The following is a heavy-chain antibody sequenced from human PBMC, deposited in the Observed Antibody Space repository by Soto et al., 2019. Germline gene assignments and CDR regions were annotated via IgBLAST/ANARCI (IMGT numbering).Heavy chain of an antibody. D-gene: IGHD3-10*01. CDR2: IYYSGST. V-gene: IGHV4-39*01. J-gene: IGHJ6*03. CDR3: ARQRRESGYYYGSGSYYQPYYYYMDV. Sequence: PSETLSLTCTVSGGSISSSSYYWGWIRQPPGKGLEWIGSIYYSGSTNYNPSLKSRVTISVDTSKNQFSLKLSSVTAADTAVYYCARQRRESGYYYGSGSYYQPYYYYMDVWGKGTTVTVSS. CDR1: GGSISSSSYY.